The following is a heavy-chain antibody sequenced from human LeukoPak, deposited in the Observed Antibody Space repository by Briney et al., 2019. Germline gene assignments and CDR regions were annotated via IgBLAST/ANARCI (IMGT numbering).Heavy chain of an antibody. CDR3: ARDSGPYYYDSSGQTAYYFDY. Sequence: SVKVSCKASGYTVISYGISWVRQAPGQGLEWMGGIIPIFGTANYAQKFQGRVTITADESTSTAYMELSSLRSEDTAVYYCARDSGPYYYDSSGQTAYYFDYWGQGTLVTVSS. D-gene: IGHD3-22*01. V-gene: IGHV1-69*13. CDR1: GYTVISYG. J-gene: IGHJ4*02. CDR2: IIPIFGTA.